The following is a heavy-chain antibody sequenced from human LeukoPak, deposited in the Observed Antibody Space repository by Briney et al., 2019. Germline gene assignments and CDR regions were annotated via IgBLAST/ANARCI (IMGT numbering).Heavy chain of an antibody. CDR3: ARDSPRTTRDY. D-gene: IGHD1-1*01. Sequence: GGSLRLSCAASGFTFSSYCMNWVGPAPGKGLEWVSSISSSSRYIYYADSVKGRFTIPRDNAKNSLYLQMNSLRAEDTAVYYCARDSPRTTRDYWGQGTLVTVSS. CDR1: GFTFSSYC. J-gene: IGHJ4*02. CDR2: ISSSSRYI. V-gene: IGHV3-21*01.